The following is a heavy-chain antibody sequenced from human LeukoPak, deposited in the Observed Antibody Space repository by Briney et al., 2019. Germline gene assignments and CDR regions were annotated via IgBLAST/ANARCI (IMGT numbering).Heavy chain of an antibody. Sequence: PSETLSLTCTVSGGSISSYYWSWIRQPAGKGLEWIGRIYTSGSTNYNPSLKSRVTMSVDTSKNQFSLKLSSVTAADTAVYYCARGAIQEPGDDYYGMDVWGQGTTVTVSS. J-gene: IGHJ6*02. CDR1: GGSISSYY. D-gene: IGHD1-14*01. V-gene: IGHV4-4*07. CDR2: IYTSGST. CDR3: ARGAIQEPGDDYYGMDV.